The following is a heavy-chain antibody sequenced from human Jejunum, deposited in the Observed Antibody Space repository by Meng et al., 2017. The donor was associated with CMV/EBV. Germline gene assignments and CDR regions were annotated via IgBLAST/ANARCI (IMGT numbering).Heavy chain of an antibody. CDR2: VYYSGAT. CDR1: CGSVFITPSS. J-gene: IGHJ5*02. CDR3: ARSFWSAPYNWFDP. V-gene: IGHV4-39*07. D-gene: IGHD3-3*01. Sequence: CGSVFITPSSWAWLRQPPGKGLDWIGSVYYSGATYYSPSLKSRVTISIDTSKNHFSLKLTSVTAADTAVYFCARSFWSAPYNWFDPWGQGSLVTVSS.